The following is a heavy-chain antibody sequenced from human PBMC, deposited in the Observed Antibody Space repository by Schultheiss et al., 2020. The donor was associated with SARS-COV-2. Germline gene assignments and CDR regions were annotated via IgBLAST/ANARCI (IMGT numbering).Heavy chain of an antibody. Sequence: GGSLRLSCAASGFTFSNAWMSWVRQAPGKGLEWVSAISGSGGSTYYADSVKGRFTISRDNSKNTLYLQMNSLRAEDTAVYYCAKDREDGYNSLYWYFDLWGRGTLVTVSS. J-gene: IGHJ2*01. V-gene: IGHV3-23*01. D-gene: IGHD5-24*01. CDR1: GFTFSNAW. CDR3: AKDREDGYNSLYWYFDL. CDR2: ISGSGGST.